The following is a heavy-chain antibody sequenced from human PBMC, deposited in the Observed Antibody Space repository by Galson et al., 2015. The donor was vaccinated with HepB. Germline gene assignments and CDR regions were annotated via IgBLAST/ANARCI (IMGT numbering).Heavy chain of an antibody. Sequence: SLRLSCAASEFTLSMYGMYWVRQAPGKGLEWVAAISYDSTGKYYADSVRGRFTISRDSSKNTLSLQLNDLRVDDTAVYYCAKQRPNYDHKGSIDYWGQGTLVIVSS. CDR2: ISYDSTGK. CDR3: AKQRPNYDHKGSIDY. D-gene: IGHD3-16*01. J-gene: IGHJ4*02. CDR1: EFTLSMYG. V-gene: IGHV3-30*18.